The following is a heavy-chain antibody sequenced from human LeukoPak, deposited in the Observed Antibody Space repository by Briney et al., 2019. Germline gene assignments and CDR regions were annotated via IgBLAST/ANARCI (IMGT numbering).Heavy chain of an antibody. CDR3: ASQKGVDENWFDP. CDR1: GYTFTSYA. CDR2: IIPIFGTA. Sequence: ASVKVSCKASGYTFTSYAMNWVRQAPGQGLEWMGGIIPIFGTANYAQKFQGRVTITADESTSTAYMELSSLRSEDTAVYYCASQKGVDENWFDPWGQGTLVTVSS. D-gene: IGHD2-21*01. J-gene: IGHJ5*02. V-gene: IGHV1-69*13.